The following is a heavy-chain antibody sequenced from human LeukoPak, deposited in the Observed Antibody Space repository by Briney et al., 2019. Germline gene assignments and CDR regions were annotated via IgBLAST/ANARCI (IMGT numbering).Heavy chain of an antibody. CDR3: ARGGNWNHEIDY. CDR2: IIPIFGTA. Sequence: SVKVSCKASGGTFSSYAISWVRQAPGQGLEWMGGIIPIFGTANCAQKFQGRVTITTDESTSTAYMELSSLRSEDTAVYYCARGGNWNHEIDYWGQGTLVTVSS. D-gene: IGHD1-14*01. J-gene: IGHJ4*02. V-gene: IGHV1-69*05. CDR1: GGTFSSYA.